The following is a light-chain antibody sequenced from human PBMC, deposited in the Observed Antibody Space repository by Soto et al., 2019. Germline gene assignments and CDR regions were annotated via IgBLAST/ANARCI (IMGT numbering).Light chain of an antibody. J-gene: IGLJ2*01. V-gene: IGLV1-44*01. CDR1: NSNIRRNI. CDR3: AVWDDRLSGPI. CDR2: SNG. Sequence: QSVLTQPPSASGTPGQRVTISCSGSNSNIRRNIVNWYQQLPGAAPKLLIYSNGQRPSGVPDRFSASASGTAASLAISGLQSDDEADYYCAVWDDRLSGPIFGGGTQLTVL.